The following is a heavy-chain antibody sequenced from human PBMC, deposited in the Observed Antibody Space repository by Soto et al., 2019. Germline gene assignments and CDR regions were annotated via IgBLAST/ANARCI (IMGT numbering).Heavy chain of an antibody. D-gene: IGHD1-26*01. V-gene: IGHV3-23*01. CDR3: ARRGSGSYYDY. CDR2: ISCSGDST. Sequence: EVQLLESGGGLVQPGGSLRLSCAASGFTFSSYAMRWVRQAPGKGLEWVSAISCSGDSTYYADSVKGRFTISRDNSKNTLYVQMNSLRDEDTAVYYCARRGSGSYYDYWGQGTLVTVSS. CDR1: GFTFSSYA. J-gene: IGHJ4*02.